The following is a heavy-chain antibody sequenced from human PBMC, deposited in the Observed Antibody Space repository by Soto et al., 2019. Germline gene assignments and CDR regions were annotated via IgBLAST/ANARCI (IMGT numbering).Heavy chain of an antibody. Sequence: EVQLVESGGGLVQPGGSLKLSCAASGFTFSGSAMHWVRQASGKGLEWVGRIRSKANSYATAYAASVKGRFTVSRDDSNNTADLQLSSLKTEDTAVYYCTPEGSGFDYWGQGTLVTVSS. J-gene: IGHJ4*02. CDR1: GFTFSGSA. V-gene: IGHV3-73*02. CDR3: TPEGSGFDY. CDR2: IRSKANSYAT.